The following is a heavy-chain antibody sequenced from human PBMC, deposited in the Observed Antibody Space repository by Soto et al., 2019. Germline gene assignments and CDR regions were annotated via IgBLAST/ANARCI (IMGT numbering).Heavy chain of an antibody. Sequence: QVQLVQSGAEVKKPGASVKVSCKASGYTFTSYDINWVRQATGQGLEWMGWMNPNGGNTGYAQKFQGRVTMTRNTPISTAYRELSSLRSEDTAVYYCARGYCSGGSCHATNWFDPWGQGTLVTVSS. D-gene: IGHD2-15*01. CDR1: GYTFTSYD. J-gene: IGHJ5*02. CDR2: MNPNGGNT. V-gene: IGHV1-8*01. CDR3: ARGYCSGGSCHATNWFDP.